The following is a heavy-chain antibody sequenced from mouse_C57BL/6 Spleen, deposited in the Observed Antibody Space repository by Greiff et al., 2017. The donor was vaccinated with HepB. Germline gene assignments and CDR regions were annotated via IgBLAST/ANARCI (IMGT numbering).Heavy chain of an antibody. Sequence: EVKLQESGPVLVKPGASVKMSCKASGYTFTDYYMNWVKQSHGKSLEWIGVINPYNGGTSYNQKFKGKATLTVDKSSSTAYMELNSLTSEDSAVYYCAREDYGDYWGQGTTLTVSS. V-gene: IGHV1-19*01. J-gene: IGHJ2*01. CDR1: GYTFTDYY. CDR3: AREDYGDY. CDR2: INPYNGGT.